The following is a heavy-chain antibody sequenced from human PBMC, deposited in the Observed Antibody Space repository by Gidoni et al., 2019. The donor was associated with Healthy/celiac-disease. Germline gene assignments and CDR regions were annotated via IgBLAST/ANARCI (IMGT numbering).Heavy chain of an antibody. CDR3: ALLGYCSGGSCPRDVNFDY. V-gene: IGHV1-69*01. D-gene: IGHD2-15*01. J-gene: IGHJ4*02. Sequence: QVQLGQSGAEGKKPGSSVKVSRKASGGPSRSDAVSWVRQAPGQVREWMGGIIPIFGTANYAQKFQGRVTITADESTSTAYMELSSLRSEDTAVYYCALLGYCSGGSCPRDVNFDYWGQGTLVTVSS. CDR1: GGPSRSDA. CDR2: IIPIFGTA.